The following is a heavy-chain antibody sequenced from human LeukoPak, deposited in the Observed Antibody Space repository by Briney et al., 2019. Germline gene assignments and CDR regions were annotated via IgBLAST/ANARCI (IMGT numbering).Heavy chain of an antibody. J-gene: IGHJ4*02. V-gene: IGHV5-51*01. CDR2: IYPGDSDT. CDR1: GSSFTSYW. Sequence: KIGASLKISCQGSGSSFTSYWIGWVRQLPGKGLEWMGIIYPGDSDTRYSPSFQGQVTISADKSISTAYLQWSSLRASDTAMYYCARQFGLYSSSFFDYWGQGTLVTVSS. CDR3: ARQFGLYSSSFFDY. D-gene: IGHD6-13*01.